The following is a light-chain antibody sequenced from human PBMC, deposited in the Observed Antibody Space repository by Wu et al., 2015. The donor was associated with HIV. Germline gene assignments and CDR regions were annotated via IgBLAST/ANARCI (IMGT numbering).Light chain of an antibody. V-gene: IGKV3-11*01. Sequence: DILLTQSPGTLSLSSGERATLSCRASHNITKYLAWYQQRLGQPPRLLIYDVLNRATGIPARFSGSGSATDFHLTISSLKPEDSAMYYCQQRDAWPLTFGGGPRVE. CDR1: HNITKY. J-gene: IGKJ4*01. CDR2: DVL. CDR3: QQRDAWPLT.